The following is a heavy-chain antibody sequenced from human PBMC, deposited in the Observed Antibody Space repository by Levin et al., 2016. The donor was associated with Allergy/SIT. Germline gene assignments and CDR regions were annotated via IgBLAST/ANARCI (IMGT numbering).Heavy chain of an antibody. D-gene: IGHD3-16*01. J-gene: IGHJ4*02. CDR1: GGSITTDNDF. CDR2: IYPDGST. CDR3: ARLRRGSLDS. Sequence: SETLSLTCTVSGGSITTDNDFWTWIRQPAGRGLEWIGRIYPDGSTHYNPSLQSRVTISIDTSNSHFSLNLKSLTVADTAVYYCARLRRGSLDSWGQGTLVTVSS. V-gene: IGHV4-61*02.